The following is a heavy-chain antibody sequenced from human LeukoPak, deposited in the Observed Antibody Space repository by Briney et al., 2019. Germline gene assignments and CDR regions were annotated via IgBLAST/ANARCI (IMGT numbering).Heavy chain of an antibody. CDR2: FYNSGSS. CDR1: GGSISDYY. D-gene: IGHD3-16*01. CDR3: TRGAGWLIDY. J-gene: IGHJ4*02. V-gene: IGHV4-59*01. Sequence: SETLSLTCTVSGGSISDYYRGWIRQPPGKGLEWIGYFYNSGSSTYNPSLKSRVTISADTSKNQFSLKLNSVTAADTAVYYCTRGAGWLIDYWGQGILVTVSS.